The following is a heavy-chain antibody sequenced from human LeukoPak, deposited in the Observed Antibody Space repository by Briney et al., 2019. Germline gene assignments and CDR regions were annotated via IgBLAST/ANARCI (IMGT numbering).Heavy chain of an antibody. V-gene: IGHV1-8*01. CDR1: GYTFTSYD. CDR2: MNPNSGNT. J-gene: IGHJ6*02. D-gene: IGHD3-3*01. CDR3: ARGRREWLQYYGMDV. Sequence: ASVKVSCKASGYTFTSYDINWVRQATGQGLEWMGWMNPNSGNTGYAQKFQGRVTMTRNTSISTAYMEPSSLRSEDTAVYYCARGRREWLQYYGMDVWGQGTTVTVSS.